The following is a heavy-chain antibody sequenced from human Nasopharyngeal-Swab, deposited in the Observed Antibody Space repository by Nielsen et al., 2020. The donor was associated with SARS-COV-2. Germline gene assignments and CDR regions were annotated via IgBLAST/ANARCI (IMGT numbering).Heavy chain of an antibody. D-gene: IGHD6-13*01. Sequence: SETLSLTCTVSGGSISSYYWSWIRQPAGKGLEWIGRIYTSGSTNYNPSLKSRVTMSVDTSKNQFSLKLSSVTAADTAVYYCARGGSSSWYGYYYYGMDVWGQGTTVTVSS. CDR2: IYTSGST. V-gene: IGHV4-4*07. CDR1: GGSISSYY. CDR3: ARGGSSSWYGYYYYGMDV. J-gene: IGHJ6*02.